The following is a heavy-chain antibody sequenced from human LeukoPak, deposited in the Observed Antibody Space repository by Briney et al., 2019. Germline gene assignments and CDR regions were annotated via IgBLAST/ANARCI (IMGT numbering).Heavy chain of an antibody. Sequence: SETLSLTCTVSGGSIMSSTYYWGWIRQSPGKGLEWIGTIYYSGSTYYNPSLKSRVTISVDTSKNQFSLKLNSVTAADTAVFYCAKTYGSGSYTWFDPWGQGILVTVSS. V-gene: IGHV4-39*07. CDR2: IYYSGST. CDR1: GGSIMSSTYY. D-gene: IGHD3-10*01. CDR3: AKTYGSGSYTWFDP. J-gene: IGHJ5*02.